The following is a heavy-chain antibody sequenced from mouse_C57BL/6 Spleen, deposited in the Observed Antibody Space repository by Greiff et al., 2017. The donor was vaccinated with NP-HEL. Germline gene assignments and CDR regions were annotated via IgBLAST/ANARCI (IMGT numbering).Heavy chain of an antibody. CDR3: ARRMGGDYAMDY. Sequence: EVQVVESGGGLVKPGGSLKLSCAASGFTFSDYGMHWVRQAPEKGLEWVAYISSGSSTIYYADTVKGRFTISRENAKNTLFLQRTSLRSEDTAMYYCARRMGGDYAMDYWGQGTSVTVSS. CDR1: GFTFSDYG. J-gene: IGHJ4*01. CDR2: ISSGSSTI. D-gene: IGHD4-1*01. V-gene: IGHV5-17*01.